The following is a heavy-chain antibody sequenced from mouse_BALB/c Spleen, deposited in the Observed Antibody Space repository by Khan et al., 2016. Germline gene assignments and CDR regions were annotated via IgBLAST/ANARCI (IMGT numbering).Heavy chain of an antibody. J-gene: IGHJ3*01. D-gene: IGHD3-1*01. CDR3: TRDSSGGFAY. CDR1: GFTFSSYT. CDR2: ISSGGNYT. V-gene: IGHV5-6-4*01. Sequence: EVELVESGGGLVKPGGSLKLSGAASGFTFSSYTMSWVRQTPEKRLEWVATISSGGNYTYYPDTVKGRFTISRDTAKNTLYLQISSLKSEDTAMYYCTRDSSGGFAYWGQGTLVTVSA.